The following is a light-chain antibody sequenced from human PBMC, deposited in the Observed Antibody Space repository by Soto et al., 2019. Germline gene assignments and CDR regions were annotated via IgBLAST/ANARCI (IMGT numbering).Light chain of an antibody. CDR2: DAS. CDR1: QTINSW. V-gene: IGKV1-5*01. J-gene: IGKJ1*01. CDR3: QHYNSYSEA. Sequence: DIQMTQSPSTLSASVGDRVTITCRAGQTINSWLAWYQQKPGKAPKLLIYDASSLESGVPSRFSGSGSGTEFTLTISSLQPDDFATYYCQHYNSYSEAFGQGTKVDI.